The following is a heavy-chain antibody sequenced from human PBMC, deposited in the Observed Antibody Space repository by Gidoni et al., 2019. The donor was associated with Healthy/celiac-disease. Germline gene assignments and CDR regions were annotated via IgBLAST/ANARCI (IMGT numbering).Heavy chain of an antibody. D-gene: IGHD3-22*01. CDR3: ARELKSGYYSSDFDY. CDR1: GGSISSSSYY. Sequence: QLQLQESGPGLVKPSGTLSLTCTVSGGSISSSSYYWGGIRQPPGKGLEWIGSIYYSGSTYYNPSLKSRVTISVDTSKNQFSLKLSSVTAADTAVYYCARELKSGYYSSDFDYWGQGTLVTVSS. CDR2: IYYSGST. V-gene: IGHV4-39*07. J-gene: IGHJ4*02.